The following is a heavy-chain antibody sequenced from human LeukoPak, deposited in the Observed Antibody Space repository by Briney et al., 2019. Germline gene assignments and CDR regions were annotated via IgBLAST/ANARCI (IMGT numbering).Heavy chain of an antibody. J-gene: IGHJ4*02. D-gene: IGHD6-19*01. Sequence: GGSLRLSCAASGFTFSDYSMNWVRQAPGKGLEWVSIISDNGGATNYADSVKGRFTISRDNSKNTLHLQMNSLRVEDTAVYYCAKKGHTNSGWYYFDYWGQGTLVTVSS. V-gene: IGHV3-23*01. CDR3: AKKGHTNSGWYYFDY. CDR1: GFTFSDYS. CDR2: ISDNGGAT.